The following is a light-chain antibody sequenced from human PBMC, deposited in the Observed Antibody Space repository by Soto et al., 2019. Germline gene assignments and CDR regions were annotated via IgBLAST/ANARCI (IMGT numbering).Light chain of an antibody. Sequence: QSALTHPASVSGSPGQSITISCTGTDSDVGAYNYVSWYQQHPGKAPKLMIYDVSYRPSGVSDRFSGSKSGNTASLTTSGLQAEGEPVYYCRSYTSSSTLVIFGGGTKLTVL. CDR2: DVS. CDR3: RSYTSSSTLVI. J-gene: IGLJ2*01. V-gene: IGLV2-14*03. CDR1: DSDVGAYNY.